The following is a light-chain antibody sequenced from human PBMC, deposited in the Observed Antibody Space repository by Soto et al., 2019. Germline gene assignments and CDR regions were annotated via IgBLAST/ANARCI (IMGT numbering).Light chain of an antibody. CDR2: KSN. J-gene: IGLJ1*01. V-gene: IGLV1-47*01. Sequence: QSVLTQPPSASETPGQRVTISCSGSSSNIGSNSVYWYQQLPGTAPKLLIYKSNQRPSGVPDRFSGSKSGTSASLAISGLRSDDEADYYCEARDNRLRDYVFGIGTMVSDL. CDR1: SSNIGSNS. CDR3: EARDNRLRDYV.